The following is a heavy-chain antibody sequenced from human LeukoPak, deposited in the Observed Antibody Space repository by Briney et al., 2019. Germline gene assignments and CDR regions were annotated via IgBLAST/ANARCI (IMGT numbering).Heavy chain of an antibody. Sequence: GALRLSRAASGFTFSNFGMHWVRQAPGKGLEWMAVISYDGKVTYYADSVKGRFTISRDNSKNTLYLQMTSLRGEDTALYYCAKERDYRVSTSCDYWGQGTQVTVSS. J-gene: IGHJ4*02. CDR3: AKERDYRVSTSCDY. CDR2: ISYDGKVT. CDR1: GFTFSNFG. V-gene: IGHV3-30*18. D-gene: IGHD3-10*01.